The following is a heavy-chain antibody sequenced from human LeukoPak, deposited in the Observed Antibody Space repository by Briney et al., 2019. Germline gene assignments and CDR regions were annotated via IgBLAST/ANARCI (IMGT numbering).Heavy chain of an antibody. Sequence: SETLSLTCTVSGGSISSGDYYWSWIRQPPGKGLEWIGYIYYSGSTYYNPSLKSRVTISVDTSKNQFSLKLSSVTAADTAVYYCARQGGGYFDWLTFDYWGQGTLVTVSS. V-gene: IGHV4-30-4*01. CDR3: ARQGGGYFDWLTFDY. CDR2: IYYSGST. CDR1: GGSISSGDYY. J-gene: IGHJ4*02. D-gene: IGHD3-9*01.